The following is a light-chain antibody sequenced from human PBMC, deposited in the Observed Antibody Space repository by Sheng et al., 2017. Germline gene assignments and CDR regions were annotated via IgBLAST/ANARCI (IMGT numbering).Light chain of an antibody. CDR2: GAS. V-gene: IGKV3D-20*02. CDR3: QRRSDWPPIYT. J-gene: IGKJ2*01. CDR1: QSVSSSY. Sequence: EIVLTQSPGTLSLSPGERATLSCRASQSVSSSYLAWYQQKPGQAPRLLIYGASNRATGIPARFSGSGSGTDFSLTISSLEPDDFAVYYCQRRSDWPPIYTFGQGTKLEIK.